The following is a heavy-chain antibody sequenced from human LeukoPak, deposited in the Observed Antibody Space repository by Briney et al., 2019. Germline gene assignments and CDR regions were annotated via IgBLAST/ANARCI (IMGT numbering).Heavy chain of an antibody. CDR1: GFTVSSNY. V-gene: IGHV3-66*01. CDR2: IYSGGST. D-gene: IGHD2-21*01. J-gene: IGHJ4*02. Sequence: GGSLRLSCAASGFTVSSNYMSWVRQAPGKGLEWVSVIYSGGSTYYADSVKGRFTISRDNSKNTLYLQMNSLRAEDTAVYYCARLVIRYYFDYWGQGTLVTVSS. CDR3: ARLVIRYYFDY.